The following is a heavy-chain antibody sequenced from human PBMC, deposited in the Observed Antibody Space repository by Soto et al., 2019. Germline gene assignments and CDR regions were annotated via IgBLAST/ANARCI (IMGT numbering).Heavy chain of an antibody. J-gene: IGHJ5*02. Sequence: SEILSLTCTVSGGSISNYSWSWIRQPPGKGLEWIGYIYSSGSTYYNPSLKSRVTISVDRSKNQFSLKLSSVTAADTAAYYCARVPGPWGQGTLVTVSS. CDR3: ARVPGP. CDR2: IYSSGST. CDR1: GGSISNYS. V-gene: IGHV4-59*12.